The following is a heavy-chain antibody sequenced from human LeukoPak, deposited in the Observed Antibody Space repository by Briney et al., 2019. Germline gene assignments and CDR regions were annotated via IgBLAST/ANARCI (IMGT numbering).Heavy chain of an antibody. CDR1: GYTFNNFG. V-gene: IGHV1-18*01. J-gene: IGHJ4*02. CDR2: SSAYNGHT. D-gene: IGHD1-7*01. Sequence: ASVKVSCKASGYTFNNFGLSWVRQAPVPGLEWMGWSSAYNGHTYYTQRFPGRVTMTTDTSTSTAYMEMNRQRTDDTGVYYCARDGEGRELGDYWGQGTLVTVSA. CDR3: ARDGEGRELGDY.